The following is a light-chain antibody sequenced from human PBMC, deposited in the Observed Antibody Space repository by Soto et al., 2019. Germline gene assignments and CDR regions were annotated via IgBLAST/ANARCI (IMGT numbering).Light chain of an antibody. J-gene: IGKJ1*01. CDR3: QQRGNLPVT. CDR2: DAS. CDR1: QSVGSY. Sequence: EIVLTQSPATLSFSPGARATLSCSASQSVGSYFAWYQQKPCQAPSRLIYDASNRATGIPARFSGSGSGTDVTLPISSLERDDFAVYYCQQRGNLPVTFGQGPRVHIQ. V-gene: IGKV3-11*01.